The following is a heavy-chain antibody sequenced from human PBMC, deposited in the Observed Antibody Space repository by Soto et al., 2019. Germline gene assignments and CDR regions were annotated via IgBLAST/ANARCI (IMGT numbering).Heavy chain of an antibody. V-gene: IGHV3-30-3*01. Sequence: GGSLRLSCAASGFTFSSYAMHWVRQAPGKGLEWVAVISYDGSNKYYADSVKGRFTISRDNSKNTLYLQMNSLRAEDTAVYYCASLYCSSTSCYPYYYGMDVWGQGTTVTVSS. CDR2: ISYDGSNK. J-gene: IGHJ6*02. CDR1: GFTFSSYA. CDR3: ASLYCSSTSCYPYYYGMDV. D-gene: IGHD2-2*01.